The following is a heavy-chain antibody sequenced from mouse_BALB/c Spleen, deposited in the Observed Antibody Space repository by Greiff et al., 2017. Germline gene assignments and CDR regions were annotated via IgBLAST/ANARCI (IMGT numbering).Heavy chain of an antibody. Sequence: VKLMESGPGLVQPSQSLSITCTVSGFSLTSYGVHWVRQSPGKGLEWLGVIWSGGSTDYNAAFISRLSISKDNSKRQVFFKMNSLQANDTAIYYCARNPPPLDYGNAMDYWGQGTSVTVSA. D-gene: IGHD2-4*01. CDR2: IWSGGST. CDR1: GFSLTSYG. V-gene: IGHV2-2*02. CDR3: ARNPPPLDYGNAMDY. J-gene: IGHJ4*01.